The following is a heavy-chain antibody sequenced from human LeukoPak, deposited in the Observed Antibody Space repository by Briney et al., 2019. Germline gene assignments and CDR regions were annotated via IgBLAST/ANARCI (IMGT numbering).Heavy chain of an antibody. J-gene: IGHJ3*02. V-gene: IGHV3-48*01. CDR1: GLTLSNYN. Sequence: GGSLRLSCAASGLTLSNYNMNWVRLAPGKGLEWISFIHSGTSTIYYADSVKGRFTIFRDDARNTLHLQMNSLRAEDTAVYYCVQEGPRGLAFDIWGQGTKVTVSS. CDR3: VQEGPRGLAFDI. CDR2: IHSGTSTI.